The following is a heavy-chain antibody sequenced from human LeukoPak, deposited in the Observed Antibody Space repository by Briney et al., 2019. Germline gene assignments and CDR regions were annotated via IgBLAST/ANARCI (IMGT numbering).Heavy chain of an antibody. J-gene: IGHJ4*02. CDR1: GFTFSSYA. D-gene: IGHD3-10*01. Sequence: GGSLRLSCAASGFTFSSYAMSWVRQAPGKGLEWVSAISASGGSTYFADSVKGRFTISRDNSKNTLYLQMNSLRAEDTAIYYCAKEVAIGYMVRGEKDYWGRGTLVTVSS. CDR3: AKEVAIGYMVRGEKDY. CDR2: ISASGGST. V-gene: IGHV3-23*01.